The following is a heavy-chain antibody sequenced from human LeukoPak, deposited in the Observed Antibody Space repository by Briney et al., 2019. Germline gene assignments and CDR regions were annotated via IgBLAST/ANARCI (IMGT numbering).Heavy chain of an antibody. CDR3: AREPLVVVTASHYYYYGMDV. Sequence: SETLSLTCTVSGGSISSGGYYWSWIRQPPGKGLEWIGYIYYSGSTYYNPSLKSRVTISVDTSKNQFSLKLSSVTAADTAVYYCAREPLVVVTASHYYYYGMDVWGQGTTVTVSS. V-gene: IGHV4-30-4*08. CDR2: IYYSGST. D-gene: IGHD2-21*02. CDR1: GGSISSGGYY. J-gene: IGHJ6*02.